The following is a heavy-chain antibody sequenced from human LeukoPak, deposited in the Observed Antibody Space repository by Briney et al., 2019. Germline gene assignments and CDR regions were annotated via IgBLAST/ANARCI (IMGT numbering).Heavy chain of an antibody. V-gene: IGHV3-30*04. CDR3: ASPPGRPNGD. Sequence: QPGGSLRLSCAASGFIFSNYPMQWVRQAPGKGLEWAATISYDGSSRYSAASVKGRFTISRDNSKNTLSLQMNSLRVEDTAMYYCASPPGRPNGDWGQGTLVTVSS. J-gene: IGHJ4*02. CDR1: GFIFSNYP. CDR2: ISYDGSSR. D-gene: IGHD7-27*01.